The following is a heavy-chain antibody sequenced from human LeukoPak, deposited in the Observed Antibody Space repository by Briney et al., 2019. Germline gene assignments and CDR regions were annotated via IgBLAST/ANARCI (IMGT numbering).Heavy chain of an antibody. Sequence: PSETLSLTCTVSGGSISSYYWGWIRQPAGKGLEWMGLIYTIGNTNYNPSLKSRVTISVDNSKNQFSLKLSSMTAADTAVYYCARLQDCSRTSCYVGNWGQGTLVTVSS. V-gene: IGHV4-4*07. CDR1: GGSISSYY. D-gene: IGHD2-2*01. CDR3: ARLQDCSRTSCYVGN. J-gene: IGHJ4*02. CDR2: IYTIGNT.